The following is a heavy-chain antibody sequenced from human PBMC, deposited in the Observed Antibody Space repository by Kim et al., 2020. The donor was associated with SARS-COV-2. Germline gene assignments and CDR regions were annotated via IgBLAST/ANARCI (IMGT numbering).Heavy chain of an antibody. D-gene: IGHD3-16*01. Sequence: SVKVSCKASGGTFSSYAISWVRQAPGQGLEWMGRIIPILGIANYAQKFQGRVTITADKSTSTAYMELSSLRSEDTAVYYCARDHYVWGSYVPYYFDYWGQEPWSPSPQ. V-gene: IGHV1-69*04. J-gene: IGHJ4*01. CDR2: IIPILGIA. CDR1: GGTFSSYA. CDR3: ARDHYVWGSYVPYYFDY.